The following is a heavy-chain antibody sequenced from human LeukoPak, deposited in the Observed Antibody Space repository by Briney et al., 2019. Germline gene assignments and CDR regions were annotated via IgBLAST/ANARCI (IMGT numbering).Heavy chain of an antibody. CDR1: GGTGSSYT. Sequence: SVKVSCKASGGTGSSYTMNWIRQAPGQGLEWMGRINPMSGTTNYGHKNQGRVTITTDDSTTTVYMELSSLRSDDTAVYYCARSDISMIRGVIPNWFDPWGQGTLVIVSS. CDR3: ARSDISMIRGVIPNWFDP. CDR2: INPMSGTT. D-gene: IGHD3-10*01. V-gene: IGHV1-69*05. J-gene: IGHJ5*02.